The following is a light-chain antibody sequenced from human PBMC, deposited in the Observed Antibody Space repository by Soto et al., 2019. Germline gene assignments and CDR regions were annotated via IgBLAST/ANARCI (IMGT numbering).Light chain of an antibody. V-gene: IGLV1-44*01. CDR1: SSNIGSYT. CDR3: AAWDDSLNAWV. CDR2: SDN. J-gene: IGLJ3*02. Sequence: QSVLTQPPSASGTPGQRVTISCSGSSSNIGSYTVNWYQQVPGTAPKLLIYSDNQWPSGVPDRFSGSKSGTSASLAISGLQSEDEADYYCAAWDDSLNAWVFGGGTKLTVL.